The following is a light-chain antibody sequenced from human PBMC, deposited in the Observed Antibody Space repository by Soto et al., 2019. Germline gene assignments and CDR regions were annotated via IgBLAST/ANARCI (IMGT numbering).Light chain of an antibody. J-gene: IGLJ3*02. CDR1: SSDVGGYNY. Sequence: QSVLTQPASVSGSPGQTITISCTGTSSDVGGYNYLSWYQQHPGKAPKVMIYEVSNRPSGVSNRFSGSKSGNTDSLTISGLQAEHEADNFFSSYTTSGTPVFGGGTKVTVL. V-gene: IGLV2-14*01. CDR3: SSYTTSGTPV. CDR2: EVS.